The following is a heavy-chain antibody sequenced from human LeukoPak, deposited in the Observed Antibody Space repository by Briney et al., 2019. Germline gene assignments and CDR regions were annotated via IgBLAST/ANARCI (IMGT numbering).Heavy chain of an antibody. V-gene: IGHV3-48*03. Sequence: GSLRLSCAASGFTFSGFGMNWVRQAPGKGLEWVSYISSSSGSTLYYADSLKGRFTISRDNAKNSLYLQMNSLRAEDTAVYYCARLYGYYFDYWGQGTLVTVSS. J-gene: IGHJ4*02. D-gene: IGHD4-17*01. CDR1: GFTFSGFG. CDR2: ISSSSGSTL. CDR3: ARLYGYYFDY.